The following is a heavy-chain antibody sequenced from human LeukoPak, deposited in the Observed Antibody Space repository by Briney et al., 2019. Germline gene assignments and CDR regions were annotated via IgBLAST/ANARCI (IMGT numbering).Heavy chain of an antibody. CDR1: GYTFTVHY. CDR3: ARDRRRITIFGVALDAFDI. J-gene: IGHJ3*02. V-gene: IGHV1-2*02. Sequence: GASVKVSCKASGYTFTVHYMHWVREAPGQGLEWMGWINRNSGGTNYAQKFQGRVTMTRDTSISTAYMELSRLRSHDTAVYYCARDRRRITIFGVALDAFDIWGQGTMVTVSS. CDR2: INRNSGGT. D-gene: IGHD3-3*01.